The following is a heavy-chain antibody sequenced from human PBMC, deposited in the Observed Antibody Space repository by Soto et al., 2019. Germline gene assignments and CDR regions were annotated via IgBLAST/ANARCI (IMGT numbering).Heavy chain of an antibody. CDR3: AKGVVVAASMRYYRMDV. D-gene: IGHD2-15*01. CDR1: GFTFSSYG. CDR2: ISYDGSNK. V-gene: IGHV3-30*18. J-gene: IGHJ6*02. Sequence: GGSLRLSCAASGFTFSSYGMHWVRQAPGKGLEWVAVISYDGSNKYYADSVKGRFTISRDNSKNTLYLQMNSLRAEDTAVYYCAKGVVVAASMRYYRMDVWGQGTTVTVSS.